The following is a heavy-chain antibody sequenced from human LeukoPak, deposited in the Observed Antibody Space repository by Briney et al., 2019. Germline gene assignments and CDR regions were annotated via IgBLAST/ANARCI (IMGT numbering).Heavy chain of an antibody. D-gene: IGHD3-3*01. CDR2: INQHGSET. V-gene: IGHV3-7*01. CDR1: GSTFSKEW. Sequence: PGGSLRLSCAASGSTFSKEWMSWVRQAPGKGLEGVGNINQHGSETYYGDSLKGRFTISRDNSKHTLYLHMNRLRAEDTAVYYCARDDNWRPCEYWGQGILVTVSS. CDR3: ARDDNWRPCEY. J-gene: IGHJ4*02.